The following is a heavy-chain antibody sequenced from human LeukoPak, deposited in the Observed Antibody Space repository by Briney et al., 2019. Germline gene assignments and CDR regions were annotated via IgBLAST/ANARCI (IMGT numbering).Heavy chain of an antibody. Sequence: PGGSLRLSCAASGFTFSSYSMNWVRQAPGKGLEWVSSISSSSSYIYYADSVKGRFTISRDNAKNSLYLQMNSLRAEDTAAYYCAKDLGVSSWYPKLYFDYWGQGTLVTVSS. J-gene: IGHJ4*02. V-gene: IGHV3-21*04. CDR2: ISSSSSYI. CDR3: AKDLGVSSWYPKLYFDY. D-gene: IGHD6-13*01. CDR1: GFTFSSYS.